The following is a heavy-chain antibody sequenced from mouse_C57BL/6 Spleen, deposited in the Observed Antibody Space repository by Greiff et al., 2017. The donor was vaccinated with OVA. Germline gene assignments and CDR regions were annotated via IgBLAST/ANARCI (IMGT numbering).Heavy chain of an antibody. CDR1: GYTFTDYE. V-gene: IGHV1-15*01. CDR2: IDPETGGT. Sequence: VQLQQSGAELVRPGASVTLSCKASGYTFTDYEMHWVKQTPVHGLEWIGAIDPETGGTAYNQKFKGKAILTADKSSSTAYMELRSLTSEDSAVYYCTRNGLRSYYFDYWGQGTTLTVSS. J-gene: IGHJ2*01. CDR3: TRNGLRSYYFDY. D-gene: IGHD1-1*01.